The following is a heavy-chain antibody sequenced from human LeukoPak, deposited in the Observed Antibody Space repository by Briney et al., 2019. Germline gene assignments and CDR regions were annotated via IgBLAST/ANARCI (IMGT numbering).Heavy chain of an antibody. Sequence: GGSLRLSCAASGFTFSSYAMSWVRQAPGKGLEWVSAISGSGGSTYYADSVKGRFTISRDNSKNTLYLQMNSLRAEDTAVYYCAKDTIRGVKHKIYYFDYWGQGTLVTVSS. CDR1: GFTFSSYA. V-gene: IGHV3-23*01. CDR2: ISGSGGST. J-gene: IGHJ4*02. D-gene: IGHD2-21*01. CDR3: AKDTIRGVKHKIYYFDY.